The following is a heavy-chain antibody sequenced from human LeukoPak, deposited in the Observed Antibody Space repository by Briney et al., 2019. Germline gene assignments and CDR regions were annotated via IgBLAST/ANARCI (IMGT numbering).Heavy chain of an antibody. V-gene: IGHV1-69*06. D-gene: IGHD1-26*01. CDR3: ARDRVGTRSDGMDV. Sequence: GASVKVSCKASGGTFSSYAISWVRQPPGQGLEWMGGIIPIFGTANYAQKFQGRVTITADKSTSTAYMELSSLRSEDTAVYYCARDRVGTRSDGMDVWGQGTTVTVSS. CDR1: GGTFSSYA. J-gene: IGHJ6*02. CDR2: IIPIFGTA.